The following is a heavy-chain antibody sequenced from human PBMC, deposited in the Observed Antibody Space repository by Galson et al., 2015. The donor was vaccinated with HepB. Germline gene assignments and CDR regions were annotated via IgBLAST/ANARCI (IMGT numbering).Heavy chain of an antibody. CDR2: MNPNSGNT. J-gene: IGHJ6*03. CDR1: GYTFTSYG. D-gene: IGHD4-11*01. V-gene: IGHV1-8*02. Sequence: SVKVSCKASGYTFTSYGINWVRQATGQGLEWMGWMNPNSGNTGYAQKFQGRVTMTRNTSISTAYMELSSLRSEDTAVYYCARGASNPLSYYYYYHMDVWGKGTTVTVSS. CDR3: ARGASNPLSYYYYYHMDV.